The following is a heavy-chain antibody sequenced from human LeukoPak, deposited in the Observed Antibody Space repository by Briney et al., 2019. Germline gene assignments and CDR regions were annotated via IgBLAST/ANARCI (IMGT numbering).Heavy chain of an antibody. CDR3: ARIDYVWGSYPPRGYFDY. CDR2: IKQDGSEK. V-gene: IGHV3-7*01. CDR1: GFTFSSYW. J-gene: IGHJ4*02. D-gene: IGHD3-16*02. Sequence: GGSLRLSCAASGFTFSSYWMSWVRQAPGKGLEWVANIKQDGSEKYYVDSVKGRFTISRDNAKNSLYLQMNSLRAEDTAVYYCARIDYVWGSYPPRGYFDYWGQGTLVTVPS.